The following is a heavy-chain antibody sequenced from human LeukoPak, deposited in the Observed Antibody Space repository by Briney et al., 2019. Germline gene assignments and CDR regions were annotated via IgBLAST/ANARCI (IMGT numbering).Heavy chain of an antibody. CDR3: ARDKGYCGGGTCYSSFDY. Sequence: GGSLRLSCATSGFTFSSYDIHWVRQAPGKGLEWVAIISYDGSNKYYADSVKVRFTISRDNSKNTLYLQMNSLRAEDTALYYCARDKGYCGGGTCYSSFDYWGQGTLVTVSS. CDR1: GFTFSSYD. J-gene: IGHJ4*02. V-gene: IGHV3-30-3*01. D-gene: IGHD2-15*01. CDR2: ISYDGSNK.